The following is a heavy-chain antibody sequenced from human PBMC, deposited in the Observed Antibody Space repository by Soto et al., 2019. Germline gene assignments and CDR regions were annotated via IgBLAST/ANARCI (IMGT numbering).Heavy chain of an antibody. CDR2: INHSGST. Sequence: SETLSLTCAVYGGSFSGYHWSWIRQPPGKGLEWIGEINHSGSTNYNPSLKSRVTISVDTSKNQFSLKLSSVTAADTAVYYCARGGTIFGVVITPSYFDDWGQGTLVTVSS. CDR3: ARGGTIFGVVITPSYFDD. J-gene: IGHJ4*02. D-gene: IGHD3-3*01. V-gene: IGHV4-34*01. CDR1: GGSFSGYH.